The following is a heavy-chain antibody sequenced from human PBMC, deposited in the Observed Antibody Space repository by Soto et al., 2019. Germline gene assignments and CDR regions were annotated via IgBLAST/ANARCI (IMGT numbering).Heavy chain of an antibody. Sequence: SETLSLTCTVSGGSISSSSYYWGWIRQPPGKGLEWIGSIYYSGSTYYNPSLKSRFTISVDTSKNQFSLKLSSVTAADTAVYYCARRSVGYSYGYFDYWGQGTLVTVSS. J-gene: IGHJ4*02. CDR1: GGSISSSSYY. V-gene: IGHV4-39*01. CDR3: ARRSVGYSYGYFDY. CDR2: IYYSGST. D-gene: IGHD5-18*01.